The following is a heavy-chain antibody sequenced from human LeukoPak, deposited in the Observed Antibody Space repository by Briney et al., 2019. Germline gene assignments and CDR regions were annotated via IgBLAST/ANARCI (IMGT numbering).Heavy chain of an antibody. CDR2: INHSGST. CDR1: GGSFSGYY. CDR3: ARVAAAEEDY. Sequence: SETLSLTCAVYGGSFSGYYWSWIRQPPGKGLEWIGEINHSGSTNYNPSLKSRVTISVDTSKNQFSLKLSSVTAADTAVYYCARVAAAEEDYWGQGTLVTVSS. V-gene: IGHV4-34*01. J-gene: IGHJ4*02. D-gene: IGHD6-13*01.